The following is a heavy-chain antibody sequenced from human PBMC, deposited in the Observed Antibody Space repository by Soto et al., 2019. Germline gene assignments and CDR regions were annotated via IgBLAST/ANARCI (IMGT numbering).Heavy chain of an antibody. CDR1: VYQFTDYY. V-gene: IGHV1-2*02. Sequence: ASVKVSCKSYVYQFTDYYIHCVRQAPGQGPEWMGWINPNSGGSNYAQKFQGRVTMTRDTSTSTVYMELSSLRSEDTAVYYCARDKIEAYDYWGQGTLVTVSS. J-gene: IGHJ4*02. CDR2: INPNSGGS. CDR3: ARDKIEAYDY.